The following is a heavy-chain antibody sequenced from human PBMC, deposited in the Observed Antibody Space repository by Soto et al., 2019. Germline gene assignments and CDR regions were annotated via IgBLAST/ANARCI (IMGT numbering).Heavy chain of an antibody. CDR2: ISWNSGSI. Sequence: GGSLRLSCAASGFTFDDYAMHWVRQAPGKGLEWVSGISWNSGSIGYADSVKGRFTISRDNAKNSLYLQMNSLRAEDTALYYCAKDSGYVTGEYYFDYWGQGTLVTVSS. CDR1: GFTFDDYA. J-gene: IGHJ4*02. CDR3: AKDSGYVTGEYYFDY. V-gene: IGHV3-9*01. D-gene: IGHD5-12*01.